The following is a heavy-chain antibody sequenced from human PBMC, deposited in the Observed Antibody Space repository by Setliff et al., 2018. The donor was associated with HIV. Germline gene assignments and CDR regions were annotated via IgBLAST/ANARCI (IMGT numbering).Heavy chain of an antibody. D-gene: IGHD3-10*01. V-gene: IGHV3-74*01. J-gene: IGHJ4*01. Sequence: PSETLSLSCATSGFTFSSYWMHWVRQAPGKGLQWIARINSDGRSTDYAESVKGRFTISKGTARNTLYLQMNTVTAEDTAVYYCTTPRISGSSGWYFDYWGHGTLVTVSS. CDR3: TTPRISGSSGWYFDY. CDR1: GFTFSSYW. CDR2: INSDGRST.